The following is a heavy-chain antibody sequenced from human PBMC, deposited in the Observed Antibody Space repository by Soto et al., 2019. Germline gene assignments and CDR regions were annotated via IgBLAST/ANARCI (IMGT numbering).Heavy chain of an antibody. D-gene: IGHD4-17*01. CDR2: IIPILGIA. Sequence: GASVKVSCKASGGTFSSYTISWVRQAPGQGLEWMGRIIPILGIANYAQKFQGRVTITADKSTSTAYMELSSLRSEDTAVYYCAREGLYGDYVIDYWGQGTLVTVSS. CDR3: AREGLYGDYVIDY. V-gene: IGHV1-69*04. CDR1: GGTFSSYT. J-gene: IGHJ4*02.